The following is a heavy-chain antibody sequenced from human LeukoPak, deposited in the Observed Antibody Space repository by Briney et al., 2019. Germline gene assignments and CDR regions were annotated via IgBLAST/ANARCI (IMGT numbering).Heavy chain of an antibody. V-gene: IGHV1-18*01. D-gene: IGHD5-24*01. Sequence: ASVKVSCKASGYTFTSYGISWVRQAPGQGLVWMGWISAYNGNTNYAQKLQGRVTMTTDTSTSTAYMELRSLRSDDTAVYYCARARRGWLQLNYYYYMDVWGKGTTATVSS. CDR1: GYTFTSYG. J-gene: IGHJ6*03. CDR3: ARARRGWLQLNYYYYMDV. CDR2: ISAYNGNT.